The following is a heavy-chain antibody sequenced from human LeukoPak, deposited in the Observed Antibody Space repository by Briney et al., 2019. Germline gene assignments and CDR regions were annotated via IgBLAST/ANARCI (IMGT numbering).Heavy chain of an antibody. V-gene: IGHV3-48*03. D-gene: IGHD6-13*01. CDR3: IPPAAGLRRTISTEYFQH. J-gene: IGHJ1*01. CDR2: ISSSGETI. CDR1: GLTFSSYE. Sequence: GGSLRLSCAAAGLTFSSYEMYWVRQAPGKGLERVSYISSSGETIYYADSVKGRFTISRDNANKSLYLRMSSLRVEDTAIYYCIPPAAGLRRTISTEYFQHWGQGALVTVSS.